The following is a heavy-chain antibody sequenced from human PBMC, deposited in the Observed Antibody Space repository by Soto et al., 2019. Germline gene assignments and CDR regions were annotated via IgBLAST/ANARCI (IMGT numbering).Heavy chain of an antibody. CDR1: GFTFSSYG. V-gene: IGHV3-33*01. Sequence: GSLRLSCAASGFTFSSYGMHWVRQAPGKGLEWVAVIWYDGSNKYYADSVKGRFTISRDNSKNTLYLQMNSLRAEDTAVYYCAIWNYLYYYYGMDVWGQGTTVTVSS. CDR2: IWYDGSNK. J-gene: IGHJ6*02. CDR3: AIWNYLYYYYGMDV. D-gene: IGHD1-7*01.